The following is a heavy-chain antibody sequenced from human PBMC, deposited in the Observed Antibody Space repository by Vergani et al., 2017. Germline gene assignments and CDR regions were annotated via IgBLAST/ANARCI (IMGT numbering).Heavy chain of an antibody. CDR3: ARNLTCTSDRCYYNDDMDV. J-gene: IGHJ6*02. V-gene: IGHV4-59*01. CDR2: MYHSGTT. D-gene: IGHD2-2*01. Sequence: QVRLQESGPGLVKPSETLSLTCSVSGGSMSGYYWSWIRQPPGKELEWIGYMYHSGTTNYNPSLETRVTISGDTSKNQFSLKLNSVTAADTAVYCCARNLTCTSDRCYYNDDMDVWGQGLTVTVSS. CDR1: GGSMSGYY.